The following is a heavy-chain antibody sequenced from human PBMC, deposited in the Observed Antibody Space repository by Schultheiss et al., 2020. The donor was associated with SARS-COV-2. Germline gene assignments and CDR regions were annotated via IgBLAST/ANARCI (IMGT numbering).Heavy chain of an antibody. CDR3: ATSGSYAIPWFDP. CDR2: IYYSGST. J-gene: IGHJ5*02. CDR1: GGSISSSSYY. D-gene: IGHD1-26*01. Sequence: SETLSLTCTVSGGSISSSSYYWGWIRQPPGKGLEWIGSIYYSGSTYYNPSLKSRVTISVDTSKNQFSLKLSSVTAADTAVYYCATSGSYAIPWFDPWGQGTLVTVSS. V-gene: IGHV4-39*01.